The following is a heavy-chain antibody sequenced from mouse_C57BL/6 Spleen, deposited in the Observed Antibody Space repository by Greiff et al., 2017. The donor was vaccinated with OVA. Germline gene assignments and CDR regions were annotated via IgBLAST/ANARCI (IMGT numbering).Heavy chain of an antibody. J-gene: IGHJ1*03. CDR1: GYTFTDYE. D-gene: IGHD1-1*01. Sequence: VQVVESGAELVRPGASVTLSCKASGYTFTDYEMHWVKQTPVHGLEWIGAIDPETGGTAYNQKFKGKAILTADKSSSTAYMELRSLTSEDSAVYYCTRLGYYGSSYGYFDVWGTGTTVTVSS. CDR2: IDPETGGT. V-gene: IGHV1-15*01. CDR3: TRLGYYGSSYGYFDV.